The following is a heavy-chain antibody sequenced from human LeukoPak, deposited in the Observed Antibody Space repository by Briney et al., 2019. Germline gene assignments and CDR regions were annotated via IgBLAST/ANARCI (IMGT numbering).Heavy chain of an antibody. CDR1: GGTFSSYA. Sequence: SVKVSCKASGGTFSSYAISWVRQAPGQGLGWMGGIIPIFGTANYAQKFQGRVTITTDESTSTAYMELSSLRSEDTAVYYCARGQRYNWNPTASDYWGQGTLVTVSS. CDR3: ARGQRYNWNPTASDY. CDR2: IIPIFGTA. D-gene: IGHD1-20*01. V-gene: IGHV1-69*05. J-gene: IGHJ4*02.